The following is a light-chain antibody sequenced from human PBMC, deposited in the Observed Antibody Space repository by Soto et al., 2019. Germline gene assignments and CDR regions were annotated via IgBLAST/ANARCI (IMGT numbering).Light chain of an antibody. CDR2: KAS. CDR3: QHYNSYSEA. Sequence: DIQRTQSPSTLSGSVGDRVTITCRASQTISSWLAWYPKKPGKDPKLLIYKASTLKSGVPSRFSGIVSGTEFNLTISRLQTDDFATYECQHYNSYSEAFGQGTKGDIK. J-gene: IGKJ1*01. V-gene: IGKV1-5*03. CDR1: QTISSW.